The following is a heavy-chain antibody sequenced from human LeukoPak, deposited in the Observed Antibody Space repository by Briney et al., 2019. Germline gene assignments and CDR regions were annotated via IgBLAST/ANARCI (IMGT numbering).Heavy chain of an antibody. CDR1: GFTFSSYG. J-gene: IGHJ5*02. Sequence: PGGSLRLSCAASGFTFSSYGMHWVRQAPGKGLEWVAVISYDGSNKYYADSVKGRFTISRDNSKNTLYLQMNSLRAEDTAVYYCARGSWRFDYGDSGFDPGGQGTLVTVSS. V-gene: IGHV3-30*19. CDR2: ISYDGSNK. D-gene: IGHD4-17*01. CDR3: ARGSWRFDYGDSGFDP.